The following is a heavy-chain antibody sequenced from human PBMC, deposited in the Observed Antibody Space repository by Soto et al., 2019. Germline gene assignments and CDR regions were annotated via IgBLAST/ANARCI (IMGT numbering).Heavy chain of an antibody. Sequence: GGSLRLSCAASGFTVSSNYMSWVRQAPGKGLEWVSVIYSGGSTYYADSVKDRFTISRDNSKNTLYLQMNSLRAEDTAVYYCARGITNNYYYYYMDVWGKGTTVTVSS. V-gene: IGHV3-66*01. CDR1: GFTVSSNY. D-gene: IGHD3-3*01. J-gene: IGHJ6*03. CDR3: ARGITNNYYYYYMDV. CDR2: IYSGGST.